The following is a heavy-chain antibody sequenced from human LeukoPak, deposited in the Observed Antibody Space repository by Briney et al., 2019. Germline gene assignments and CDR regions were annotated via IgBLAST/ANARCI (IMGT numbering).Heavy chain of an antibody. CDR2: IWYDGSNK. CDR3: ARDLVGATSGMDV. Sequence: PGGSLRLSCAASGFTFSSYGMHWVRQAPGKGPEWVAVIWYDGSNKYYADSVKGRFTISRDNSKNTLYLQMNSLRAEDTAVYYCARDLVGATSGMDVWGQGTTVTVSS. V-gene: IGHV3-33*01. CDR1: GFTFSSYG. D-gene: IGHD1-26*01. J-gene: IGHJ6*02.